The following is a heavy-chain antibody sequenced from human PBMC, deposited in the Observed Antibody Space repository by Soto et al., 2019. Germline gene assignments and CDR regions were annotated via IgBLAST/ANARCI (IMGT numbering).Heavy chain of an antibody. D-gene: IGHD3-16*01. CDR1: GFRCSEHA. V-gene: IGHV3-49*04. J-gene: IGHJ4*02. CDR2: IRNTPYGGTT. CDR3: ARGGRDGYIWPY. Sequence: GRSLKLSCNCSGFRCSEHAMTWVRQAPGKGLEWVGFIRNTPYGGTTDYAASLRGRFTISRDNAKNSLYLQMDSLREEDTAVYYCARGGRDGYIWPYWGQGTLVTVSS.